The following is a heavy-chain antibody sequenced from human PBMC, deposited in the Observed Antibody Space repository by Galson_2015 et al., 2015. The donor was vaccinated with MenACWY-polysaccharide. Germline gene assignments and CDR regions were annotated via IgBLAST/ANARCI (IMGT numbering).Heavy chain of an antibody. CDR1: GFTFKNYW. J-gene: IGHJ6*02. CDR2: IKKDGSEK. CDR3: ARGHYGMDV. Sequence: SLRLSCAVSGFTFKNYWMSWVRQAPGKGLEWVANIKKDGSEKYCADSVKGRFTISRDNARSSLYLQMNGLRAEDTAVYYCARGHYGMDVWGQGTTVTVS. V-gene: IGHV3-7*01.